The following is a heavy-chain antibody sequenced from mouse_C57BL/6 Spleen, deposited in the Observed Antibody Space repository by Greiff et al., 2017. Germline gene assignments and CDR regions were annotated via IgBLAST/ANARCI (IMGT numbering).Heavy chain of an antibody. CDR3: ARWGTGYFDY. D-gene: IGHD3-3*01. Sequence: VQLQQSGPELVKPGASVKIPCKASGYTFTDYNMDWVKQSHGKSLEWIGDINPNNGGTIYNQKFKGKATLTVEKSSSTAYMELRSLTSEDTAVYYCARWGTGYFDYWGQGTTLTVSS. CDR1: GYTFTDYN. J-gene: IGHJ2*01. CDR2: INPNNGGT. V-gene: IGHV1-18*01.